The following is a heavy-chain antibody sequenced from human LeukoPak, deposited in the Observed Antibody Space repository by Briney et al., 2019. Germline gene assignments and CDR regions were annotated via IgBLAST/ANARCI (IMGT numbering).Heavy chain of an antibody. J-gene: IGHJ5*02. CDR1: GGSISGYY. D-gene: IGHD3-10*01. CDR2: IYYSGTT. Sequence: SETLSLTCSVSGGSISGYYWSWIRQPPGKGLEWIGYIYYSGTTIYNPSLKSRPTISLDTSKNQFSLNLSSVTAADTAVYYCARDETHFYGSGSFNWFDPWGQGILVTVSS. V-gene: IGHV4-59*12. CDR3: ARDETHFYGSGSFNWFDP.